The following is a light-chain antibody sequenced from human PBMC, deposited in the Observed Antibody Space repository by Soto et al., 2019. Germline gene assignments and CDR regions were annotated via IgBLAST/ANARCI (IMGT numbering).Light chain of an antibody. V-gene: IGLV1-40*01. CDR3: QSYDSSLSEGYV. CDR2: GNS. Sequence: QSLLTQPPSASGAPGQRVTLSCTGGSSNIGGGYDVHWYQQLPGTAPKLLIYGNSNRPSGVPDRFSGSKSGTSASLAITGLQAEDEADYYCQSYDSSLSEGYVFGTRNKVTVL. CDR1: SSNIGGGYD. J-gene: IGLJ1*01.